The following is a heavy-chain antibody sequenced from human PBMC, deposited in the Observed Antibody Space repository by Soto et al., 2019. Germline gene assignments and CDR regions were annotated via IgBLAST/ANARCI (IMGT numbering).Heavy chain of an antibody. V-gene: IGHV3-30-3*01. CDR1: GFTFSSYA. CDR2: ISYDGSNK. D-gene: IGHD6-13*01. J-gene: IGHJ4*02. Sequence: RGSLRLSCAASGFTFSSYAMHWVRQAPGKGLEWVAVISYDGSNKYYADSVKGRFTISRDNSRNTLYLQMNSLKADDTAVYYCAKENVFTAVEDKWGQGTLVTVSS. CDR3: AKENVFTAVEDK.